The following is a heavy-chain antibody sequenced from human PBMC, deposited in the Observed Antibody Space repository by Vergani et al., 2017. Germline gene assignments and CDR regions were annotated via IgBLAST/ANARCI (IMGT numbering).Heavy chain of an antibody. Sequence: QVQLQQWGAGLLKPSETLSLTCAVYGRSFSGYYWSWIRQPPGKGLEWIGEINHSGSTNYNPSLKSRVTISVDTSKNQFSLKLSSVTAADTAVYYCARGRGQLVQYYYYMDVWGKXP. V-gene: IGHV4-34*01. CDR1: GRSFSGYY. J-gene: IGHJ6*03. CDR2: INHSGST. CDR3: ARGRGQLVQYYYYMDV. D-gene: IGHD6-6*01.